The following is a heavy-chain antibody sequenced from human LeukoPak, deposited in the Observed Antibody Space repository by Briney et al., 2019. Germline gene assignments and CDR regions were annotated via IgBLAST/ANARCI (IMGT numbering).Heavy chain of an antibody. Sequence: GGSLRLSCAASGFAFSSYGMHWVRQAPGKGLEWVAATWYDGSNKYYADSVKGRFTISRDNSKNTLFLQMNSLRAEDTAVYFCARGGHCSTTSCSNYDGMDVWGQGTTLTVSS. CDR3: ARGGHCSTTSCSNYDGMDV. V-gene: IGHV3-33*01. J-gene: IGHJ6*02. CDR2: TWYDGSNK. CDR1: GFAFSSYG. D-gene: IGHD2-2*01.